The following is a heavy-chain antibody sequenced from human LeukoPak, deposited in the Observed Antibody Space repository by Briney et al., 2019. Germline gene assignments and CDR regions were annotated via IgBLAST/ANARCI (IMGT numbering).Heavy chain of an antibody. CDR1: GFTFSTYW. D-gene: IGHD6-13*01. V-gene: IGHV4-39*01. J-gene: IGHJ5*02. Sequence: GSLRLSCAASGFTFSTYWMSWVRQPPGRGLEWIGGIIYSGNTYYNPSLKSRVTISVDTTKNQFSLKLTSVTAADTAVYFCVRHFHGSGYVVDLWGQGTLVTVSS. CDR3: VRHFHGSGYVVDL. CDR2: IIYSGNT.